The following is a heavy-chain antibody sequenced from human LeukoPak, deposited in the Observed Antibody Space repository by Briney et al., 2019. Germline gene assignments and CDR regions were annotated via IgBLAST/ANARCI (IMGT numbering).Heavy chain of an antibody. CDR3: ARGYWTGYHHLDY. CDR2: INHSGST. CDR1: GGSFSGYY. J-gene: IGHJ4*02. Sequence: SETLSLTCAVYGGSFSGYYWSWIRQPPGKGLEWIGEINHSGSTNYNPSLKSRVTILVDTSKKQFSLNLSSVSAADTAVYYCARGYWTGYHHLDYWGQGTLVTVSS. D-gene: IGHD3/OR15-3a*01. V-gene: IGHV4-34*01.